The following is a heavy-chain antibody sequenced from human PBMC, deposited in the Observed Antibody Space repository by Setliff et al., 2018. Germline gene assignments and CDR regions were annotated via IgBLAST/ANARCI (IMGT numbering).Heavy chain of an antibody. Sequence: SETLSLTCTVSGGSISTYYWSWIRQPPGKGLEWIGYVYYSGLANYSPSLKSRVTMSVATSKNQFSLNLRSVTAADTAIYYCARGGTFRYFDYWGQGTPVTVSS. CDR1: GGSISTYY. CDR2: VYYSGLA. CDR3: ARGGTFRYFDY. J-gene: IGHJ4*02. V-gene: IGHV4-59*01. D-gene: IGHD5-12*01.